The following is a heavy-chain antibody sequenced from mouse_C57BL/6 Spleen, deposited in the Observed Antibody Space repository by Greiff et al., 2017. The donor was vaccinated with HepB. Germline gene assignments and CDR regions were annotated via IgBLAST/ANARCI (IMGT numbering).Heavy chain of an antibody. CDR2: IWSGGST. CDR3: AKYSYYDYGGDYAMDY. V-gene: IGHV2-4*01. D-gene: IGHD2-4*01. Sequence: QVQLKQSGPGLVQPSQSLSITCTVSGFSLTSYGVHWVRQPPGKGLEWLGVIWSGGSTDYNAAFISSMSISKDNYKSQAFFKMNSLQADDTAIDYCAKYSYYDYGGDYAMDYWGQGTSVTVSS. J-gene: IGHJ4*01. CDR1: GFSLTSYG.